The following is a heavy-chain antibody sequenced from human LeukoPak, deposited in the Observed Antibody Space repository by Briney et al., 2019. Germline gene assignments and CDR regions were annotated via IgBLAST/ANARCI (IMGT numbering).Heavy chain of an antibody. D-gene: IGHD6-6*01. V-gene: IGHV1-18*01. CDR3: ARGRGVYASSSTTFDY. CDR1: GYTFTKYG. CDR2: ISPYNGNR. J-gene: IGHJ4*02. Sequence: ASVKVSCKASGYTFTKYGITWVRQAPGQGLECMGWISPYNGNRNYAQKLQDRVTMTTDTSTSTAYMELRSLRSDDTAVYYCARGRGVYASSSTTFDYWGQGTLVTVSS.